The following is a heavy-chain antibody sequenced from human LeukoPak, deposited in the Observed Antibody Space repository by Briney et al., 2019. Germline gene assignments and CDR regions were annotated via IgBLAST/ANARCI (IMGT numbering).Heavy chain of an antibody. CDR2: ISYDGSNK. D-gene: IGHD5-12*01. Sequence: PGGSLRFSCAASGFTFSSYAMHWVRQAPGKGLEWVAVISYDGSNKYYADSVKGRFTISRDNSKNTLYLQMNSLRAEDTAVYYCASHKGVAPTSNPLPPGYWGQGTLVTVSS. CDR1: GFTFSSYA. J-gene: IGHJ4*02. CDR3: ASHKGVAPTSNPLPPGY. V-gene: IGHV3-30-3*01.